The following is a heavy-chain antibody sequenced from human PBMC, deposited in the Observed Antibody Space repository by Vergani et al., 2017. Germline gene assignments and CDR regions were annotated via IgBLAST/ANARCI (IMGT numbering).Heavy chain of an antibody. CDR3: AKELIVPGAVPIVTPFDH. Sequence: EVQLLESGGGVVQPGGSLRLSCAASGLTFSGHAMSWVRQAPGKGLEWVSGITSSGRTTNYADSVNGRFTISRDNSKDTLYLQMNNVRADDTAVYYCAKELIVPGAVPIVTPFDHWGQGTLVTVSS. CDR1: GLTFSGHA. J-gene: IGHJ4*02. V-gene: IGHV3-23*01. CDR2: ITSSGRTT. D-gene: IGHD6-13*01.